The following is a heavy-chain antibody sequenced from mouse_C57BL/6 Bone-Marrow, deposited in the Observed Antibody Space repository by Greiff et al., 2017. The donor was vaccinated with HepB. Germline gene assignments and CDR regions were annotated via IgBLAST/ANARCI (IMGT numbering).Heavy chain of an antibody. V-gene: IGHV1-26*01. Sequence: EVQLQQSGPELVKPGASVKISCKASGYTFTDYYMNWVKQSHGKSLEWIGDINPNNGGTSYNQKFKGKATLTVDKSSSTAYMALRSLTSEDSAVYYCARRGYSNYHDYWGQGTSVTVSS. CDR1: GYTFTDYY. CDR2: INPNNGGT. J-gene: IGHJ4*01. CDR3: ARRGYSNYHDY. D-gene: IGHD2-5*01.